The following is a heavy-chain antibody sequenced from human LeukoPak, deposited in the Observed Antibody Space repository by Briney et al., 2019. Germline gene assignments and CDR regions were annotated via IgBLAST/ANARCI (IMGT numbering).Heavy chain of an antibody. J-gene: IGHJ3*02. CDR1: GFTLSSYW. CDR3: VVFGAGDGGFDI. Sequence: GGSLRLSCAVSGFTLSSYWMSWVRQAPGKGLEWVANIKQDGSEKYYVDSVKGRFTISRDNAKNSLYLQMNSLRAEDTAVYYCVVFGAGDGGFDIWGQGTMVTVSS. CDR2: IKQDGSEK. D-gene: IGHD3-10*01. V-gene: IGHV3-7*01.